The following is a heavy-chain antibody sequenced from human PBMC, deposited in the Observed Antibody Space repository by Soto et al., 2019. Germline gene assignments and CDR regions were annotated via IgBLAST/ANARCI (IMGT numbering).Heavy chain of an antibody. J-gene: IGHJ4*02. CDR1: GYTFTSYG. CDR3: ARATPYCSGGSCFGAY. Sequence: QVQLVQSGAEVKKPGASVKVSCKASGYTFTSYGISWVRQAPGQGLEWMGWMSAYKGNTNYAQKLQGRVTMTTDTSTITPYMELRSLSADDTAAYYCARATPYCSGGSCFGAYWGQGTLVTLSS. D-gene: IGHD2-15*01. V-gene: IGHV1-18*01. CDR2: MSAYKGNT.